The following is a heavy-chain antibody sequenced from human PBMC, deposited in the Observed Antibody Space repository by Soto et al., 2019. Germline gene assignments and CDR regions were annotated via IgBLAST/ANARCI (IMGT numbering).Heavy chain of an antibody. D-gene: IGHD3-10*01. J-gene: IGHJ5*02. CDR3: AKTFFSGSGSYRGWFDP. Sequence: EVQLLESGGGLVQFGGSLRLSCAASGFMFSSYAMTWVRQAPGKGLEWVSVISGRGDNTYYADSVKGRFTISRDGSKDTLYLQMNSLRADDTAVYYCAKTFFSGSGSYRGWFDPWGQGTQVTVSS. V-gene: IGHV3-23*01. CDR2: ISGRGDNT. CDR1: GFMFSSYA.